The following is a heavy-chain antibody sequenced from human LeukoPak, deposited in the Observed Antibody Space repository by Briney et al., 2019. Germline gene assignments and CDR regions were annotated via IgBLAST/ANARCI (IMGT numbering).Heavy chain of an antibody. Sequence: PGRSLRLSCAASGFTFSSYAMHWARQAPGKGLEWVTFISYDGSNTYYADSVKGRFTISRDNSKNTLYLQMNSLRAEDTAVYYCARDWRDYFDYWGQGTLVTVSS. J-gene: IGHJ4*02. CDR2: ISYDGSNT. CDR1: GFTFSSYA. CDR3: ARDWRDYFDY. D-gene: IGHD3-3*01. V-gene: IGHV3-30-3*01.